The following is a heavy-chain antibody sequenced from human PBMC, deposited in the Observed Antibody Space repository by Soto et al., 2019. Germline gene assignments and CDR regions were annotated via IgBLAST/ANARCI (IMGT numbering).Heavy chain of an antibody. CDR3: ARDRGAYCGGDCYRGIFDY. D-gene: IGHD2-21*02. Sequence: QVQLVESGGGVVQPGRSLRLSCAASGFTFSSYAMHWVRQAPGKGLEWVAVISYDGSNKYYADSVKGRFTISRDNSKNTLYLQINSLRAEDTAVYYCARDRGAYCGGDCYRGIFDYWGQGTLVTVSS. V-gene: IGHV3-30-3*01. CDR1: GFTFSSYA. J-gene: IGHJ4*02. CDR2: ISYDGSNK.